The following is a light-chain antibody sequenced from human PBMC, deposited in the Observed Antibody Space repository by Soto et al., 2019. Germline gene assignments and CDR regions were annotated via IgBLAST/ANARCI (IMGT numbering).Light chain of an antibody. CDR1: QSISNY. CDR2: ATS. CDR3: TERLSTPYT. Sequence: DIQMTQSPSSLSASVGDRVTITCRASQSISNYLNWYQQKPGKAPKLLIYATSSLQSGVPSRFRGRVSGTFFTLNSSLLQRKDFETYYWTERLSTPYTFGQGTHLEIK. J-gene: IGKJ2*01. V-gene: IGKV1-39*01.